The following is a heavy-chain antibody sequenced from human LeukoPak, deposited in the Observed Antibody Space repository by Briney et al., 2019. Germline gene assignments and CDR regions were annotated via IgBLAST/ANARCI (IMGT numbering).Heavy chain of an antibody. CDR3: ARRGGSYDFWSGYPYFDY. Sequence: SETLSLTCTVSGRSISSSSYYWGWIRQPPGKGLEWTGSIYYSGSTYYNPSLKSRVTISVDTSKNQFSLKLSSVTAADTAVYYCARRGGSYDFWSGYPYFDYWGQGTLVTVSS. J-gene: IGHJ4*02. D-gene: IGHD3-3*01. V-gene: IGHV4-39*01. CDR1: GRSISSSSYY. CDR2: IYYSGST.